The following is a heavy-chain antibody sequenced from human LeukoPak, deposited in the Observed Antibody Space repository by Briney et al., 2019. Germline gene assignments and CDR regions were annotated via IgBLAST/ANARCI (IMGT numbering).Heavy chain of an antibody. J-gene: IGHJ3*02. CDR1: ELTFSSYG. Sequence: PGGSLRLSCAASELTFSSYGMSWVRQAPGKGLGWDSSISGSGGSTQYADSVQGRFAISRDNSKNTLYLQMNSLRVEDTAVYFCARDPNGDYIGTFDMWGRGTMVSVSS. CDR2: ISGSGGST. CDR3: ARDPNGDYIGTFDM. V-gene: IGHV3-23*01. D-gene: IGHD4-17*01.